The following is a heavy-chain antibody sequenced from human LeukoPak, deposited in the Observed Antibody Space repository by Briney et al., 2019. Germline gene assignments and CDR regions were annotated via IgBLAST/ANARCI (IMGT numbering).Heavy chain of an antibody. CDR3: ARGYSSSWYEYYYYYMDV. CDR1: GGSFSGYY. CDR2: IYYSGST. Sequence: SETLSLTCAVYGGSFSGYYWSWIRQPPGKGLEWIGYIYYSGSTNYNPSLKSRVTISVDTSKNQFSLKLSSVTAADTAVYYCARGYSSSWYEYYYYYMDVWGKGTTVTISS. D-gene: IGHD6-13*01. J-gene: IGHJ6*03. V-gene: IGHV4-59*01.